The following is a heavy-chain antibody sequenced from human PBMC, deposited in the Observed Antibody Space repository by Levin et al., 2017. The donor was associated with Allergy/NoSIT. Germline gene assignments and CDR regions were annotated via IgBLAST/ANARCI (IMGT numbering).Heavy chain of an antibody. D-gene: IGHD2-15*01. CDR3: ARDRVGHDGYCSGGSCSAVSGMDV. CDR2: IYYSGST. V-gene: IGHV4-31*03. J-gene: IGHJ6*02. CDR1: GGSISSGGYY. Sequence: SQTLSLTCTVSGGSISSGGYYWSWIRQHPGKGLEWIGYIYYSGSTYYNPSLKSRVTISVDTSKNQFSLKLSSVTAADTAVYYCARDRVGHDGYCSGGSCSAVSGMDVWGQGTTVTVSS.